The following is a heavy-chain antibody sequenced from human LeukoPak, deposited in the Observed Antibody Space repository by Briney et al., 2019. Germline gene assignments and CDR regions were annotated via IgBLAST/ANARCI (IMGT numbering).Heavy chain of an antibody. D-gene: IGHD6-6*01. CDR2: VSGGGGTT. CDR3: ANGDAGRPSEGLDY. V-gene: IGHV3-23*01. J-gene: IGHJ4*02. CDR1: GFTFSSHA. Sequence: GGSLRLSCAASGFTFSSHAVSWVRQPLGKGLEWVSSVSGGGGTTYYADSVKGRFTISRDNSKSTLYLQMNSLRAEDTAVYYCANGDAGRPSEGLDYWGRGTLVTVSS.